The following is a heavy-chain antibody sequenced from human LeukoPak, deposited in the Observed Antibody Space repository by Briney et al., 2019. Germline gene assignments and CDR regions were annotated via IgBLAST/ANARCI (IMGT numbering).Heavy chain of an antibody. J-gene: IGHJ4*02. V-gene: IGHV4-39*07. Sequence: PSETLSLTCTVSGGSISSSSYYWGWIRQPPGKGLEWIGSIYYSGSTYYNPSLKSRVTISVDTSKNQFSLKLSSVTAADTAVYYCASATYCGGDCYNIFYFDYWGQGTLVTVSS. CDR3: ASATYCGGDCYNIFYFDY. CDR1: GGSISSSSYY. D-gene: IGHD2-21*02. CDR2: IYYSGST.